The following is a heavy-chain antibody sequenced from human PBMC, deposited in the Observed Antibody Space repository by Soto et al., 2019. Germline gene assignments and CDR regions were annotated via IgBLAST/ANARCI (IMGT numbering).Heavy chain of an antibody. CDR1: GYTFTAYS. V-gene: IGHV1-3*01. J-gene: IGHJ4*02. CDR2: INVGTGDT. D-gene: IGHD5-18*01. Sequence: ASVNVSCKSSGYTFTAYSMDWVRQTPGQRLECVGWINVGTGDTEYSQQFQGRVNITRDTSARTLYMELSSLRSEDTAVYYCARDVDTSMSAPLDYWGQGSLVTVSS. CDR3: ARDVDTSMSAPLDY.